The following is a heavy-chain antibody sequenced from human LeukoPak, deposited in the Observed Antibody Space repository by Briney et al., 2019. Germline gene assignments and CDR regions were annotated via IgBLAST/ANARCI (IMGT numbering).Heavy chain of an antibody. CDR2: MNQDGNER. D-gene: IGHD2-15*01. Sequence: GGSLRLSCAASGFTFSSYWMSWVRQAPGKGLEWVANMNQDGNERYYEDSVKGRFTISRDNAKNSLYLQMNSLRAEDTAVYYCARGYCSGGSCDESMDVWGKGTTVTVSS. J-gene: IGHJ6*03. CDR1: GFTFSSYW. CDR3: ARGYCSGGSCDESMDV. V-gene: IGHV3-7*01.